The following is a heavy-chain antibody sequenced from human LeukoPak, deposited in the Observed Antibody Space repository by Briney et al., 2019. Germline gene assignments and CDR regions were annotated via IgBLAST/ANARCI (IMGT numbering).Heavy chain of an antibody. CDR1: GSTFSSYG. CDR2: IRYDGSNK. Sequence: GGSLRLSCAASGSTFSSYGMHWVRQAPGKGLEWVAFIRYDGSNKYYADSVKGRFTISRDNSKNTLYLQMNSLRAEDTAVYYCAKDKVTMVRGVILPSSDYWGQGTLVTVSS. D-gene: IGHD3-10*01. V-gene: IGHV3-30*02. J-gene: IGHJ4*02. CDR3: AKDKVTMVRGVILPSSDY.